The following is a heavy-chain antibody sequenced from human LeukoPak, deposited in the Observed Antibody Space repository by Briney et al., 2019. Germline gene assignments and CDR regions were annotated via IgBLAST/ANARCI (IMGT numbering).Heavy chain of an antibody. CDR3: ARVAMHYYDSSGYYQKTGAHAEYFQH. CDR2: INPNSGGT. J-gene: IGHJ1*01. V-gene: IGHV1-2*02. D-gene: IGHD3-22*01. CDR1: GYTFTGYY. Sequence: ASVKVSCKASGYTFTGYYMHWVRQAPGQGLEWMGWINPNSGGTNYAQKFQGRVTMTRDTSISTAYMELSRLRSDDTAVYYCARVAMHYYDSSGYYQKTGAHAEYFQHWGQGTLVTVSS.